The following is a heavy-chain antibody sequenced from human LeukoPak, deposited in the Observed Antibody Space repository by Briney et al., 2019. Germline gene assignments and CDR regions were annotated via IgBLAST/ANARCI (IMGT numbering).Heavy chain of an antibody. D-gene: IGHD3-22*01. V-gene: IGHV3-21*01. Sequence: PGGSLRLSCAASGFTFSSYSMNWVRQAPGKGLEWVSSISSSSSYIYYADSVKGRFTISRDNAKNSLYLQMNSLRAEDTAVYYCARDLSLYDSSGYYFDYWGQGTLVTVSS. J-gene: IGHJ4*02. CDR2: ISSSSSYI. CDR3: ARDLSLYDSSGYYFDY. CDR1: GFTFSSYS.